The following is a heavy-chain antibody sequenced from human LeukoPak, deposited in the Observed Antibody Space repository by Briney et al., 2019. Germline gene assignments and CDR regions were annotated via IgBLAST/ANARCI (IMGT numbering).Heavy chain of an antibody. CDR3: AKDHGTAVAGFYY. Sequence: PGASPRLSCAASGFSLSTYGVSWVRQPPGKGLEWVSGITGTGGSTYYADSVKGRFTVSRDTSKNTLYLQMNSLRAEDTAIYYCAKDHGTAVAGFYYWGQGTLVTVSS. J-gene: IGHJ4*02. CDR1: GFSLSTYG. D-gene: IGHD6-19*01. CDR2: ITGTGGST. V-gene: IGHV3-23*01.